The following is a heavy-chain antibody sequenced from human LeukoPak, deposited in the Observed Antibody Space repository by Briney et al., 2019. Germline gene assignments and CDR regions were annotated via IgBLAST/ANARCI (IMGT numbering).Heavy chain of an antibody. CDR1: VGTFSSYA. J-gene: IGHJ4*02. CDR2: IIPILGIA. CDR3: ASDSTVVTPTKTDY. V-gene: IGHV1-69*04. Sequence: SVKVSCKASVGTFSSYAISWARQAPGQGLEWMGRIIPILGIANYAQKFQGRVTITADKSTSTAYMELSSLRSEDTAVYYCASDSTVVTPTKTDYWGQGTLVTVSS. D-gene: IGHD4-23*01.